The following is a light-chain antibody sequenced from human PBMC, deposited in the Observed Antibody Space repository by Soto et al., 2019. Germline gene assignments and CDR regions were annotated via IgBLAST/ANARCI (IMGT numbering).Light chain of an antibody. Sequence: DIQLTQSPSSLSASVGDRVTITCRASQSISRYLNWYRQKPGKAPNLLIYGASSLQTGVPSRFSGSGSGTDFTLTISSLQPEDFATYYCQHTYTTPHTFGQGTKVEIK. CDR1: QSISRY. CDR2: GAS. V-gene: IGKV1-39*01. J-gene: IGKJ1*01. CDR3: QHTYTTPHT.